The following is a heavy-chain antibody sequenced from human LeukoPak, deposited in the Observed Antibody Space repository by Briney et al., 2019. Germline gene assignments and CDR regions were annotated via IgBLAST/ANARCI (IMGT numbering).Heavy chain of an antibody. CDR2: ISSSSSYI. D-gene: IGHD2-15*01. CDR3: ARNLLGFCSGGSCYYYYGMDV. V-gene: IGHV3-21*01. J-gene: IGHJ6*02. Sequence: GGSLRLSRAASGFTFNSYTMNWVRQAPGKGLEWVSSISSSSSYIYYADSVKGRFTISRDNAKNTLYLQMNSLRAEDTAVYYCARNLLGFCSGGSCYYYYGMDVWGQGTTVTVSS. CDR1: GFTFNSYT.